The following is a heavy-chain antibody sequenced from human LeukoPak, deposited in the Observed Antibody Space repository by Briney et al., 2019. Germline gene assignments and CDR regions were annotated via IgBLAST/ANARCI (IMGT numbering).Heavy chain of an antibody. CDR1: GFTFSSYG. V-gene: IGHV3-30*02. CDR2: IRYDGSNK. CDR3: AKDRDIVVVPAAPAFDY. J-gene: IGHJ4*02. D-gene: IGHD2-2*01. Sequence: GGSLRLSCAASGFTFSSYGMHWVRQAPGKGLEWVAFIRYDGSNKYYADSVKGRFTISRDNSKNTLYLQMNSLRAEDTAVYYCAKDRDIVVVPAAPAFDYWGQGTLVTVSS.